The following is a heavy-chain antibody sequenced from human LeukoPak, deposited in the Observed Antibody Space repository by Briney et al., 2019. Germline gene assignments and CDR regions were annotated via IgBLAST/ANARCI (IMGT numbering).Heavy chain of an antibody. CDR2: ISNSGETT. J-gene: IGHJ4*02. Sequence: GGSLRLSCAASGFTFTNYAMSWVRQAPGKGLDFVSSISNSGETTNYADSVKGRFTISRDNSKNTLYLQMNSLRAEDTAVYYCAKWKYSNSGIDDYWGQGTLVTVSS. D-gene: IGHD6-6*01. V-gene: IGHV3-23*01. CDR3: AKWKYSNSGIDDY. CDR1: GFTFTNYA.